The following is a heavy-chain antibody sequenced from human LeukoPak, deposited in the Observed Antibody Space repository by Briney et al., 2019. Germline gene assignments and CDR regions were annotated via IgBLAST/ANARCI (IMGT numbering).Heavy chain of an antibody. CDR3: ARGPMVRGVYYFDP. J-gene: IGHJ5*02. CDR1: GGSISSGGYY. CDR2: IYYRGST. Sequence: SQTLSLTCTVSGGSISSGGYYWSWTRQHPGKGLEWIGYIYYRGSTYYNPSLKSRVTISVDTSKNQFSLKLSSVTAADTAVYYCARGPMVRGVYYFDPWGQGTLVTVSS. V-gene: IGHV4-31*03. D-gene: IGHD3-10*01.